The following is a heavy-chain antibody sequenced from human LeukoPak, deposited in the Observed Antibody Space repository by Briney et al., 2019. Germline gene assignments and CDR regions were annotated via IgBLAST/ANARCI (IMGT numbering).Heavy chain of an antibody. J-gene: IGHJ4*02. V-gene: IGHV2-5*02. CDR3: AHSGDYYDGWNY. Sequence: SGPTLVKPTQTLTLTCTFSGFSLSTSGVGVAWIRQPPGKALEWLALIYWDDDKRYSPSLKSRLTITKDTSKNQVVLIMTNLDPVDTGTYYCAHSGDYYDGWNYWGQGTLVTVSS. CDR1: GFSLSTSGVG. D-gene: IGHD4-23*01. CDR2: IYWDDDK.